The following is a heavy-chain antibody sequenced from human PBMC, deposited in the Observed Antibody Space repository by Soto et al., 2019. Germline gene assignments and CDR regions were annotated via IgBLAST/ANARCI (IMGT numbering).Heavy chain of an antibody. Sequence: VQIMESGGGLVQPGGSLRLSCAASGFTFTSWWMDWARQTPGKGLEWVANINQDGSEKNYVDSVKGRLTISRDNAKNSVYLQMTSLTAEDSALYYCSRSLNAWGQGTLVTVSS. CDR1: GFTFTSWW. J-gene: IGHJ5*02. V-gene: IGHV3-7*01. CDR3: SRSLNA. CDR2: INQDGSEK.